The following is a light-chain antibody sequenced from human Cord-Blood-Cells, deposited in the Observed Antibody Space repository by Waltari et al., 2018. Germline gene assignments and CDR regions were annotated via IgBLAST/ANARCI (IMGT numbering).Light chain of an antibody. CDR3: SSYTSSSTLV. CDR2: DVS. Sequence: QSALTQPASVSGSPGQSIISSCTGTSSDVGGYNYVSWYQQHPGKAPKLLIYDVSNRPSGVSNRFSGSKSGNTASLTISGLQAEDEADYYCSSYTSSSTLVFCGGTKLTVL. CDR1: SSDVGGYNY. V-gene: IGLV2-14*03. J-gene: IGLJ3*02.